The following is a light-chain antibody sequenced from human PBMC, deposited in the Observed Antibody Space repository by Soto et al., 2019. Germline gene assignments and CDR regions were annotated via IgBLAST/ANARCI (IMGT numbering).Light chain of an antibody. Sequence: QSVLTQPPSASGTPGQSVTISCSGSSSNIGTNYVYWYQQHPDKAPRLMIYDVSNRPSGVSDRFSGSKSGDTASLTISGLQAEDEADYYCTSFTSRHTYVFGTGTKVTVL. CDR1: SSNIGTNY. V-gene: IGLV2-14*03. J-gene: IGLJ1*01. CDR2: DVS. CDR3: TSFTSRHTYV.